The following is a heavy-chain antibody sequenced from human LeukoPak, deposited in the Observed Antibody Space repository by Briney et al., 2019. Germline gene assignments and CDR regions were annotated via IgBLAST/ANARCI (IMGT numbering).Heavy chain of an antibody. CDR3: ARVYCSSTSCSTFDY. CDR2: IYHSGST. CDR1: GGSITSSNW. J-gene: IGHJ4*02. D-gene: IGHD2-2*01. V-gene: IGHV4-4*02. Sequence: SGTLSLTCAVSGGSITSSNWYNWVRQPPGKGLEWIGEIYHSGSTNYNPSLKSRLTISVDKSKRQFSLKLSSVTAADTAVYYCARVYCSSTSCSTFDYWGQGTLVTVSS.